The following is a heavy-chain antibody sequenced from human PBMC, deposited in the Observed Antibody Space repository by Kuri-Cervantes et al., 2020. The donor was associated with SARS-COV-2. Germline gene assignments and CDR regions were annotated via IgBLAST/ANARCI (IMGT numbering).Heavy chain of an antibody. Sequence: SETLSLTCAVYGGSFSGYYWSWIRQPPGKGLEWIGEINHSGSTNYNPSLKSRVTISLDMSKNQFSLKVSSVTAADTAVYYCARGEGNYYYYMDIWGEGTTVTVSS. CDR1: GGSFSGYY. CDR2: INHSGST. V-gene: IGHV4-34*01. CDR3: ARGEGNYYYYMDI. J-gene: IGHJ6*03.